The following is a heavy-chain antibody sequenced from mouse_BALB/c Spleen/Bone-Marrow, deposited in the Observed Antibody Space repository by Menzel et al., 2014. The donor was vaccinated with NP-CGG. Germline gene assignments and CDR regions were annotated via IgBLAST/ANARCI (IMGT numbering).Heavy chain of an antibody. CDR1: GFTFTDYY. J-gene: IGHJ2*01. CDR2: IRNKANGYTT. CDR3: ARDKGRVFFDY. V-gene: IGHV7-3*02. Sequence: EVKLVESGGGLVQPGGSLRLSCATSGFTFTDYYMNWVRQPPGKALEWLGVIRNKANGYTTEYSASVKSRFTISRDNSQNILYLQMNTLRVDDSATYYCARDKGRVFFDYWGQGTTLTVSS.